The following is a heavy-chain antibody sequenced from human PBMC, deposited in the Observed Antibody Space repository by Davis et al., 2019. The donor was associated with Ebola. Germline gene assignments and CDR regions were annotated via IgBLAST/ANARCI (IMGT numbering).Heavy chain of an antibody. CDR3: ARVRGYCSGGSCSALDY. CDR2: INSDGSST. CDR1: GFTFSSYW. Sequence: GESLKISCAASGFTFSSYWMHWVRQAPGKGLVWVSRINSDGSSTSYADSVKGRFTISRDNAKNTLYLQMNSLRAEDTAVYYCARVRGYCSGGSCSALDYWGQGTLVTVSS. V-gene: IGHV3-74*01. J-gene: IGHJ4*02. D-gene: IGHD2-15*01.